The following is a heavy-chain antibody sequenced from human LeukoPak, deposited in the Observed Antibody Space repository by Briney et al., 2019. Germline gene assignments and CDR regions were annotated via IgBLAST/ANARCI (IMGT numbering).Heavy chain of an antibody. CDR1: GFTFTNAW. CDR2: IKSKTDGGTT. D-gene: IGHD3-10*01. Sequence: GGSLRLSCAASGFTFTNAWMSWVRQAPGKGLEWVGRIKSKTDGGTTDYAAAEKGGFTISRDDSKNTLYLQMNSLRAEDTAVYYCAKDKTSNYYGSGSYYTPFDYWGQGTLVTVSS. CDR3: AKDKTSNYYGSGSYYTPFDY. J-gene: IGHJ4*02. V-gene: IGHV3-15*01.